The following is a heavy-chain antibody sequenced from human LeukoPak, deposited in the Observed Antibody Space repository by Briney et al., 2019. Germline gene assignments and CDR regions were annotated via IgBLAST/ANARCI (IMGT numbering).Heavy chain of an antibody. J-gene: IGHJ4*02. D-gene: IGHD6-13*01. CDR3: AKDPSSSWYLYYFDY. V-gene: IGHV3-23*01. Sequence: GGSLRLSCAASGFTFTSYAMSWVRQAPGKGLEWVSAISGSGGSTYYADSVKDRFTISRDNSKITLYLQLNSLRAEDTAVYYCAKDPSSSWYLYYFDYWGQGTLVTVSS. CDR1: GFTFTSYA. CDR2: ISGSGGST.